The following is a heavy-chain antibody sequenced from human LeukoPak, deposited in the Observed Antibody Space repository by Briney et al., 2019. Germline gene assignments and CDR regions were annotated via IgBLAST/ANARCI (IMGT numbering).Heavy chain of an antibody. CDR1: GLSVSTNY. D-gene: IGHD7-27*01. V-gene: IGHV3-53*01. CDR3: ASLTGLYP. CDR2: LYSSGSA. Sequence: PGGSLRLSCAASGLSVSTNYMMWVRQAPGNGLECVSILYSSGSAYYADSVKGRFIISRDNSENTLYLQMNSLSAEDTAVYYCASLTGLYPWGRGTLVSVSS. J-gene: IGHJ2*01.